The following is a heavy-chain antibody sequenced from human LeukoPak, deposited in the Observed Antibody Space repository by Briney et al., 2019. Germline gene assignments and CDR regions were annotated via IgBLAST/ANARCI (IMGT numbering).Heavy chain of an antibody. Sequence: GRSLRLSCAASVFTFSSYGMHWVRQAPGKGLEGVAVISYDGSNKYYADAVKGRFTISRDNSKNTLYLQMNSLRAEDTAVYHCAKELGYSYGLFDYWGQATLVTASS. D-gene: IGHD5-18*01. V-gene: IGHV3-30*18. J-gene: IGHJ4*02. CDR1: VFTFSSYG. CDR3: AKELGYSYGLFDY. CDR2: ISYDGSNK.